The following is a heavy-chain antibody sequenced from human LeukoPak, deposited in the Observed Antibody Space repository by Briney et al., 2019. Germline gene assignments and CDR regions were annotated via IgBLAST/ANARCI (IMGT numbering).Heavy chain of an antibody. CDR3: ARGGTIFGFDY. J-gene: IGHJ4*02. D-gene: IGHD3-3*01. Sequence: SETLSLTCTVSGGSISSYYWSWIRQPPGKGLEWIGYIYYSGSTNYNPSLKSRVTISVDTSKNQFSLKLSSVTAADTAVYYCARGGTIFGFDYWDQGTLVTVSS. CDR1: GGSISSYY. V-gene: IGHV4-59*01. CDR2: IYYSGST.